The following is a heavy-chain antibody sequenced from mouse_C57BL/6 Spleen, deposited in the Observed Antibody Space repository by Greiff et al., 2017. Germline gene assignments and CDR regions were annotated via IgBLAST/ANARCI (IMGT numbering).Heavy chain of an antibody. CDR2: IDPETGGT. J-gene: IGHJ2*01. V-gene: IGHV1-15*01. Sequence: QVQLQQSGAELVRPGASVTLSCKASGYTFTDYEMHWVKQTPVHGLEWIGAIDPETGGTAYNQKFKGKAILTADKSSSTAYMELRSLTSEDSAVXYCTRRTLDYADYWGQGTTLTVSS. CDR3: TRRTLDYADY. CDR1: GYTFTDYE.